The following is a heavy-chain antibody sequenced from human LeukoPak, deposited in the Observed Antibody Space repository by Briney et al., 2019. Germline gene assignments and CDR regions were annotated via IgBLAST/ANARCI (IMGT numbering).Heavy chain of an antibody. Sequence: SETLSLTCTVSGGSISSYYWSWIRQPPGKGLEWIGYIYYSGSTNYNPSLKSQVTISVDTSKNQFSLKLSSVTAADTAVYYCARGCGGDCYSPILYYYYYYMDVWGKGTTVTVSS. CDR3: ARGCGGDCYSPILYYYYYYMDV. CDR2: IYYSGST. D-gene: IGHD2-21*01. J-gene: IGHJ6*03. CDR1: GGSISSYY. V-gene: IGHV4-59*01.